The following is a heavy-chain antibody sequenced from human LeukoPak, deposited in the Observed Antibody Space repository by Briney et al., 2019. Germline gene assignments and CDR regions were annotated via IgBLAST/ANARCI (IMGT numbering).Heavy chain of an antibody. Sequence: SETLSLTCTVSGGSISSYYWSRIRQPPGKGLEWIGYIYYSGSTNYNPSLKSRVTISVDTSKNQFSLKLSSVTAADTAVYYCARDDYAASFDPWGQGTLVTVSS. V-gene: IGHV4-59*12. J-gene: IGHJ5*02. D-gene: IGHD4-17*01. CDR1: GGSISSYY. CDR2: IYYSGST. CDR3: ARDDYAASFDP.